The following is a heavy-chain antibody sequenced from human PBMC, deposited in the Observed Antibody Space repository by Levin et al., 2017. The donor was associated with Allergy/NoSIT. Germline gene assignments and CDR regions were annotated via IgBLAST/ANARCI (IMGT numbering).Heavy chain of an antibody. J-gene: IGHJ4*02. D-gene: IGHD5-18*01. CDR3: ARVAGYSYGYYFDY. CDR2: IYYTGSS. Sequence: SETLSLTCTVSGGSIISTNYYWGWIRQPPGKGLEWIGSIYYTGSSHYNPSLQSRVTISVDTSKDHFSLNLSSVTAADTAVYYCARVAGYSYGYYFDYWGQGTLVTVSS. V-gene: IGHV4-39*02. CDR1: GGSIISTNYY.